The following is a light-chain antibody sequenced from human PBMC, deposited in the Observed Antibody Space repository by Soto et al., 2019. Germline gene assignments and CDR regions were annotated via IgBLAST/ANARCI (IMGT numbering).Light chain of an antibody. V-gene: IGKV3-11*01. CDR1: QSVGSY. CDR3: QQRSDWPST. CDR2: DAS. Sequence: PGERATHSCRASQSVGSYFAWYQQKPGQAPRLLIYDASSRATGIPARFSGSGSGTDFTLTISSLEPEDFAVYYCQQRSDWPSTFGGGTRVEIK. J-gene: IGKJ4*01.